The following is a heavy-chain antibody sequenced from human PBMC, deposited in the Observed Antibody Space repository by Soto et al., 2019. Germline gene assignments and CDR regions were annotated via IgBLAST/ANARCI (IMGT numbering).Heavy chain of an antibody. CDR2: IIPSNGRA. CDR1: GFTFTTYS. J-gene: IGHJ4*02. D-gene: IGHD2-15*01. V-gene: IGHV1-18*01. CDR3: ARLRGYVSPFPDY. Sequence: GASVKVSCKTSGFTFTTYSLSWVRQAPGQGLEWMGWIIPSNGRATYSQTLQGRVTMTTDTSTSTAYMELRSLKSDDTAVYYCARLRGYVSPFPDYWGQGTLVTVSS.